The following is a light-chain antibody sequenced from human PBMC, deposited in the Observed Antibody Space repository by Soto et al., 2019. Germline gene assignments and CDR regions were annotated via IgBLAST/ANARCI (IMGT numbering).Light chain of an antibody. Sequence: QSVLTQSPSASASLGAPVKLTCTLSSGHSSYAIAWHQQQPEKGPRYLMKVNSDGSHSKGDGIPDRFSGSSSGAERYLTISSLQSEDEADYYCQTWSTGIRVFGGGTQLTVL. CDR3: QTWSTGIRV. J-gene: IGLJ2*01. CDR2: VNSDGSH. CDR1: SGHSSYA. V-gene: IGLV4-69*01.